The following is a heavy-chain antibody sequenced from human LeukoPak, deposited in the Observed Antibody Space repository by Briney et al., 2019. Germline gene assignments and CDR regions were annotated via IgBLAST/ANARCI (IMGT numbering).Heavy chain of an antibody. CDR2: IKQDASEK. V-gene: IGHV3-7*01. D-gene: IGHD2-15*01. J-gene: IGHJ4*02. CDR3: ARFGMDAAIDY. Sequence: GGSLRLSCAASGFAFSGYWMSWVRQAPGKGLEWVATIKQDASEKTYVDSVEGRFTSSRDNAKSSLFLQMDSLRAEDTAVYYCARFGMDAAIDYWGQGTLVTVSS. CDR1: GFAFSGYW.